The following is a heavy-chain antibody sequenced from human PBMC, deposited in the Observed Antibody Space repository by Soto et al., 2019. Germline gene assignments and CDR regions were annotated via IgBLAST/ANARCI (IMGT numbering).Heavy chain of an antibody. D-gene: IGHD3-10*01. Sequence: QVQLQESGPGLVKPSQTLSLTCTVSGGSISSGGYYWSWIRQHPGKGLEWIGYIYYSGSTYYNPSLKRRVTISVDTSKNQFSLKLSSVTAADTAVYYCARRSYGSGPFDPWGQGTLVTFSS. V-gene: IGHV4-31*03. J-gene: IGHJ5*02. CDR2: IYYSGST. CDR3: ARRSYGSGPFDP. CDR1: GGSISSGGYY.